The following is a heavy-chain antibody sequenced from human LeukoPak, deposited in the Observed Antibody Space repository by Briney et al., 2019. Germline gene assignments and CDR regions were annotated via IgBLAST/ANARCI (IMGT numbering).Heavy chain of an antibody. D-gene: IGHD2-15*01. CDR3: TREWGYCSGGSCYKDFDY. Sequence: GGSLRLACTASGFTFGDYAMSWVRQAPGKGLEWVGFIRSKAYGGTTEYAASVKGRFTISRDDSKSIAYLQMNSLKTEDTAVYYCTREWGYCSGGSCYKDFDYWGQGTLVTVSS. CDR2: IRSKAYGGTT. V-gene: IGHV3-49*04. CDR1: GFTFGDYA. J-gene: IGHJ4*02.